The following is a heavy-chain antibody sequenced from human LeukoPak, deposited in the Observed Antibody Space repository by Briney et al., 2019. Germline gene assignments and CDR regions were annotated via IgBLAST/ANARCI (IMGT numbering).Heavy chain of an antibody. CDR2: IYYSGST. Sequence: SETLSLTCTVSGGSISSSSYYWGWIRQPPGKGLKWIGSIYYSGSTNYNPSLKSRVTLSVDTSKNQFSLKLSSVTAADTAVYYCARDANYFDYWGQGTLVTVSS. CDR1: GGSISSSSYY. CDR3: ARDANYFDY. J-gene: IGHJ4*02. V-gene: IGHV4-39*07.